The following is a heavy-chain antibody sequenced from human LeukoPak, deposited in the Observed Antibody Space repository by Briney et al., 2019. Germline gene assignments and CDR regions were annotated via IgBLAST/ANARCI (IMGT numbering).Heavy chain of an antibody. CDR3: ARVSFNYYYYYMDV. J-gene: IGHJ6*03. Sequence: GGSLRLSCAASGFTFSSYSMNWVRQAPGKGLEWVSSISSSSSYIYYADSVKGRFTISRDSAKNSLYLQMNSLRAEDTAVYYCARVSFNYYYYYMDVWGKGTTVTVSS. CDR1: GFTFSSYS. CDR2: ISSSSSYI. V-gene: IGHV3-21*01.